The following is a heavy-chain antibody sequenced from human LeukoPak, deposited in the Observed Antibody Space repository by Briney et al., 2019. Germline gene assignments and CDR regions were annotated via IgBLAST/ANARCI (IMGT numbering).Heavy chain of an antibody. D-gene: IGHD2-15*01. CDR1: GYIFTRYG. CDR3: ARDFFHGHCSGLSCFLLDY. J-gene: IGHJ4*02. CDR2: ISAHYGNT. Sequence: ASVKVSCKASGYIFTRYGISWVRQAHGQGLEWMGWISAHYGNTNYAQKFQDRVTMTTDTSTNTAYMELRSLRPDDTAVYYCARDFFHGHCSGLSCFLLDYWGQGSLVTVSS. V-gene: IGHV1-18*04.